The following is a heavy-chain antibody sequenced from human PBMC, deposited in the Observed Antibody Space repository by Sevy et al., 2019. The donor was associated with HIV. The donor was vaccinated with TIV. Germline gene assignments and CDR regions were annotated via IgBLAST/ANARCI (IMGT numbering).Heavy chain of an antibody. CDR1: GGSITSLS. CDR3: AGENAWGRGYS. D-gene: IGHD1-26*01. J-gene: IGHJ4*02. Sequence: SETLSLTCTVSGGSITSLSWNWIRQPPGKGLEWIANIYYNGHINDNPSLKSRVTLSLDTSKNQFSLRLSSVTAADTAMYYCAGENAWGRGYSWGQGTLVTVSS. V-gene: IGHV4-59*08. CDR2: IYYNGHI.